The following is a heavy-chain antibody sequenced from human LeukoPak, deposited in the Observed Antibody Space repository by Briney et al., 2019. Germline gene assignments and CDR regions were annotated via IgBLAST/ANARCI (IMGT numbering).Heavy chain of an antibody. CDR3: ARGRIVVVPAAMFLRY. V-gene: IGHV4-31*03. Sequence: PSETLSLTCTVSGGSISSGGYYWSWIRQHPGKGLEWIGYIYYSGSTYYNPSLKSRVTISVDTSKNQFSLKLSSVTAADTAVYYCARGRIVVVPAAMFLRYWGQGTLVTVSS. CDR1: GGSISSGGYY. J-gene: IGHJ4*02. CDR2: IYYSGST. D-gene: IGHD2-2*01.